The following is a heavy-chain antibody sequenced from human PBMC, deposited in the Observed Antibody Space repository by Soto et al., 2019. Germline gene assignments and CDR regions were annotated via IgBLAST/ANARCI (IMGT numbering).Heavy chain of an antibody. CDR3: ARMVGATLVDF. V-gene: IGHV4-4*02. CDR2: IYHSGST. D-gene: IGHD1-26*01. J-gene: IGHJ4*02. CDR1: GASISSTTSANW. Sequence: QVQLQESGPGLVRPSGTLSLTCAVSGASISSTTSANWWSWVRQPPGKGLEWIGEIYHSGSTNYNPSLKSRFTMSVDKSKNQFSLTLTSVTAADTAVYYCARMVGATLVDFWGQGTLVTVSS.